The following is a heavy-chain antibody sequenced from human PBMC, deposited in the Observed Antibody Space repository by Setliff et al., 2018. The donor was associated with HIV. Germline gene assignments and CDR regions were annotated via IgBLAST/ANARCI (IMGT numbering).Heavy chain of an antibody. J-gene: IGHJ1*01. CDR1: GGTISSGGYY. Sequence: PSETLSLTCTVSGGTISSGGYYWSWIRQHPGKGLEWIGYIHYSGSTYYNPSLKSRLTISVDTSKTQFSLKLSSVTAADTAVHFCASDYGEDRFHHWGQGTLVTVSS. CDR3: ASDYGEDRFHH. CDR2: IHYSGST. V-gene: IGHV4-31*03. D-gene: IGHD4-17*01.